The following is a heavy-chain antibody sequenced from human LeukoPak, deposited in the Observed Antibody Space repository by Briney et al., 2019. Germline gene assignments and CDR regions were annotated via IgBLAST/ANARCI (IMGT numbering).Heavy chain of an antibody. CDR2: ISTSSSYI. J-gene: IGHJ5*02. D-gene: IGHD1-26*01. V-gene: IGHV3-21*01. CDR1: GFTFSSYN. Sequence: GGSLRLSCAASGFTFSSYNMNWVRQAPGKGLEWVASISTSSSYIYYADSVKGRFTISRDNARNSLYLQMKSLRVEDTAVYYCARDAGGRTQREGWFDPWGQGTLVTVSS. CDR3: ARDAGGRTQREGWFDP.